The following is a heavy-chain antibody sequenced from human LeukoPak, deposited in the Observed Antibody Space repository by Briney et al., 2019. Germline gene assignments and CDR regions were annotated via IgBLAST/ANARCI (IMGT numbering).Heavy chain of an antibody. CDR2: IYYSGGT. D-gene: IGHD1-26*01. J-gene: IGHJ1*01. CDR3: ARWEAAPQYFQH. V-gene: IGHV4-59*01. CDR1: GGSISSYY. Sequence: SETLSLTCTVSGGSISSYYWSWIRQPPGKGLEWIGYIYYSGGTNYNPSLKSRVTISVDTSKNQFSLKLSSVTAADTAVYYCARWEAAPQYFQHWGQGTLVTVSS.